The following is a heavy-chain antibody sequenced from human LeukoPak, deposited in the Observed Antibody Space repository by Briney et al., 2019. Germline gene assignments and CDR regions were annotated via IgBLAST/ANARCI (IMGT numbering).Heavy chain of an antibody. D-gene: IGHD3-22*01. CDR1: GFTFSSYW. J-gene: IGHJ4*02. CDR2: INSDGSST. V-gene: IGHV3-74*01. CDR3: ARVGYYDSSGYDY. Sequence: GGSLRLSCAASGFTFSSYWMHWVRQAPGKGLVWVSRINSDGSSTSYADSVKGRSTISRDNAKNTLYLQMNSLRAEDTAVYYCARVGYYDSSGYDYWGQGTLVTVSS.